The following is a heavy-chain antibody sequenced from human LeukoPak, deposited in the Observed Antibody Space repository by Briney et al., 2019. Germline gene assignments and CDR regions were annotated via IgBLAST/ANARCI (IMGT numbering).Heavy chain of an antibody. Sequence: SETLSLTCAVYGGSFSGYYWSWIRQPPGKGLEWIGEINHSGSTNYNPSLKSRVTISVDTSNNQYSLKLSSLTAADTAVYYCARHHYGDYADDYWGQGTLVTVSS. J-gene: IGHJ4*02. CDR1: GGSFSGYY. CDR2: INHSGST. V-gene: IGHV4-34*01. CDR3: ARHHYGDYADDY. D-gene: IGHD4-17*01.